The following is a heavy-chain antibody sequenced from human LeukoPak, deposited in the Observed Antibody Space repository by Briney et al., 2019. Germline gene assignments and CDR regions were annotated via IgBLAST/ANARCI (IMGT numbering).Heavy chain of an antibody. J-gene: IGHJ6*02. Sequence: PSETLSLTCTVSGGSISSSSYYWGWIRQPPGKGLEWIGSIYYSGSTYYNPSLKSRVTISVDTSKNQFSLKLSSVTAADTAVYYCASTYYYGSGSQYPPYYYYGMDVWGQGTTVTVSS. D-gene: IGHD3-10*01. CDR1: GGSISSSSYY. CDR3: ASTYYYGSGSQYPPYYYYGMDV. V-gene: IGHV4-39*07. CDR2: IYYSGST.